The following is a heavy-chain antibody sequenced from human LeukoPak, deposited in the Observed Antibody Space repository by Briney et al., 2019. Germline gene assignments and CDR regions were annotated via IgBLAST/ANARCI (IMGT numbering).Heavy chain of an antibody. V-gene: IGHV3-72*01. CDR1: GFTLSDHY. CDR3: APLSPLD. J-gene: IGHJ4*02. Sequence: PGGSLRLSCGASGFTLSDHYIDWVRQARGKGLEWVGRSRDKANSYSTEYATSVKGRFTISRDDSKNSLYLQMNSLKTEDTAVYYCAPLSPLDWGQGTLVTVSS. CDR2: SRDKANSYST.